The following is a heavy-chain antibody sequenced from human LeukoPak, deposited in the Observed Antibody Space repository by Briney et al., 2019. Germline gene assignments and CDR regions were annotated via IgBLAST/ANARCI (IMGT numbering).Heavy chain of an antibody. Sequence: GGSLRLSCAASGFTFSSYAMSWVRQAPGKGLEWVSAISGSGGSTYYADSVKGRFTISRDNSKNTLYLQTNSLRAEDTALYYCVRDRDSTGYYDYWGQGTLVTVSS. CDR3: VRDRDSTGYYDY. J-gene: IGHJ4*02. D-gene: IGHD3-22*01. V-gene: IGHV3-23*01. CDR1: GFTFSSYA. CDR2: ISGSGGST.